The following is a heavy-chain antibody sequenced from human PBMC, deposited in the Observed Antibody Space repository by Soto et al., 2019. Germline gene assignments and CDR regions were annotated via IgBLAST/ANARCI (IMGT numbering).Heavy chain of an antibody. CDR3: ARDPRDYYYYYMDV. CDR1: GDTFTSYG. CDR2: ISAYNGNT. V-gene: IGHV1-18*01. Sequence: GASLKVSCKASGDTFTSYGISWVRQAPGQGLEWMGWISAYNGNTNYAQKLQGRVTMTTDTSTSTAYMELRSLRSDDTAVYYCARDPRDYYYYYMDVWGKGTTVTVSS. J-gene: IGHJ6*03.